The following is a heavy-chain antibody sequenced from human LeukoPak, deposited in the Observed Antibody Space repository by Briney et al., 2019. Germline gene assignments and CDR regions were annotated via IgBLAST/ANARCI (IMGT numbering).Heavy chain of an antibody. J-gene: IGHJ4*02. Sequence: GGSLRLSCAASGFSFSSYGMHWARQAPGKGLEWVAVISYDGSNKYYALSVKGRFTISRDNSKNTLYLQISSLRAEDTAVYYCAKDLEATTRGFDYWGQGSRVTVSS. CDR3: AKDLEATTRGFDY. D-gene: IGHD5-12*01. CDR2: ISYDGSNK. CDR1: GFSFSSYG. V-gene: IGHV3-30*18.